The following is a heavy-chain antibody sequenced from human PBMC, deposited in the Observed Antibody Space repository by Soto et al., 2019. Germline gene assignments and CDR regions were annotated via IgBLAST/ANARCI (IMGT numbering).Heavy chain of an antibody. V-gene: IGHV3-30-3*01. J-gene: IGHJ4*02. CDR2: ISYDGSNK. CDR3: AREFCYYDSGSYYRYFDD. Sequence: PGGSLRLSCAASGFTFSSYAMHWVRQAPGKGLEWVAVISYDGSNKYYADSVKGRFTISRDNSKNTRYLQMNSLRAEDTAVYYCAREFCYYDSGSYYRYFDDWGQGTLVTVSS. D-gene: IGHD3-10*01. CDR1: GFTFSSYA.